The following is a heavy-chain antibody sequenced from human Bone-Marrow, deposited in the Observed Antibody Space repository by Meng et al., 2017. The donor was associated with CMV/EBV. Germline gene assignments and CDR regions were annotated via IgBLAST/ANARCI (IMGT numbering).Heavy chain of an antibody. V-gene: IGHV3-49*04. CDR3: ARGRTGTGWKYYFDH. CDR2: SRSREFGGTR. D-gene: IGHD6-19*01. Sequence: QTLSLTCATSGFIFNDYALAWVRQAPGKGLELVGFSRSREFGGTREYAASVQGRFDISRDSSGNILHLQMDGLQTDDTAVYFCARGRTGTGWKYYFDHWGRGTLVTVSS. J-gene: IGHJ4*02. CDR1: GFIFNDYA.